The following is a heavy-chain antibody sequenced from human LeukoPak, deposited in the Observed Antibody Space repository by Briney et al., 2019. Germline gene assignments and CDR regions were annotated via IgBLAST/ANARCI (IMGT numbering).Heavy chain of an antibody. CDR1: GYTFTSYY. V-gene: IGHV1-46*01. CDR3: AREVMDNLRFDY. D-gene: IGHD1-14*01. J-gene: IGHJ4*02. CDR2: INPSGGDT. Sequence: ASVKVSCKASGYTFTSYYMHWVRQAPGQGLEWMGIINPSGGDTSYAQKLQGRLTMTRDTSTNTVYMELTNLRSEDTAVYYCAREVMDNLRFDYWGQGTLVTVSS.